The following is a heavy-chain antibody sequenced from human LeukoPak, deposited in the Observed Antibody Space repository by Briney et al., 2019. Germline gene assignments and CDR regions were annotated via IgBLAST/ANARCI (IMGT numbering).Heavy chain of an antibody. CDR3: AKIAARYYYYYYMDV. Sequence: PGRSLRLSCAASGFTFDDHAMHWVRQAPGKGLEWVSGISWNSGSIGYADSVKGRFTISRDNAKNSLYLQMNSLRAEDMALYYCAKIAARYYYYYYMDVWGKGTTVTVSS. D-gene: IGHD6-6*01. J-gene: IGHJ6*03. CDR2: ISWNSGSI. V-gene: IGHV3-9*03. CDR1: GFTFDDHA.